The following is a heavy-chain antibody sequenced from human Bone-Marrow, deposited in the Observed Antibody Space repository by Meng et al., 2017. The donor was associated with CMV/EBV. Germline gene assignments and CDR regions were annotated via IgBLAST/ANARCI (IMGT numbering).Heavy chain of an antibody. CDR2: ISSSSSYI. V-gene: IGHV3-21*01. Sequence: GESLKISCAASGFTFSSYSMNWVRQAPGKGLEWVSSISSSSSYIYYADSVKGRFIIPRDNAKNSMSLQMNSLRAEDTAVYYCARAEVDDFWSGYYTYYYYYGMDVWGQGTMVTVSS. J-gene: IGHJ6*02. CDR1: GFTFSSYS. D-gene: IGHD3-3*01. CDR3: ARAEVDDFWSGYYTYYYYYGMDV.